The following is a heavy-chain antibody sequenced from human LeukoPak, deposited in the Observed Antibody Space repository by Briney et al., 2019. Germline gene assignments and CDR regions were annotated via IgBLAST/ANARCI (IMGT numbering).Heavy chain of an antibody. Sequence: PSETLSLTCAVSGYSISSGYYWGWIRQPPGKGLEWIGSIYHSGSTCYNPSLKSRVTISVDTSKNQFSLKLSSVTAADTAVYYCARSPGGFDFWSGYSFDPWGQGTLVTVSS. D-gene: IGHD3-3*01. J-gene: IGHJ5*02. CDR1: GYSISSGYY. CDR2: IYHSGST. CDR3: ARSPGGFDFWSGYSFDP. V-gene: IGHV4-38-2*01.